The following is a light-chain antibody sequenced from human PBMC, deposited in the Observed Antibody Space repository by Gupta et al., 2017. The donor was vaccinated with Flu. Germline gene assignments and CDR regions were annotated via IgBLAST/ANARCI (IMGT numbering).Light chain of an antibody. CDR3: QQYGSSRLT. CDR2: GAS. Sequence: DIVLTQSPGTLSLSPGERATLSCRASQSVSSSYLAWYQQKPGQAPRLLIYGASSRATGIPDRSSGSGSGTDFSLTISRLEPEDFAVYYCQQYGSSRLTFGGGTKVEIK. CDR1: QSVSSSY. V-gene: IGKV3-20*01. J-gene: IGKJ4*01.